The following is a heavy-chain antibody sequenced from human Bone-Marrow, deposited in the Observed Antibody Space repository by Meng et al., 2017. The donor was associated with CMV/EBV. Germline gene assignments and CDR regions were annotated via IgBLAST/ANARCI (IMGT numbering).Heavy chain of an antibody. J-gene: IGHJ4*02. D-gene: IGHD3-10*01. CDR2: INHSGST. V-gene: IGHV4-34*01. CDR1: GGSFSGYY. Sequence: GSLRLSCAVYGGSFSGYYWSWIRQPPGKGLEWIGEINHSGSTNYNPSLKSRVTISVDTSKNQFSLKLSSVAAADTAVYYCVRGLVSGAKATFFDYWGQGTLVTVSS. CDR3: VRGLVSGAKATFFDY.